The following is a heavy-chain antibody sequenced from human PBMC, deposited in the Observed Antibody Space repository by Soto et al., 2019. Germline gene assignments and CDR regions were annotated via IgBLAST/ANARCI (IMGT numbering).Heavy chain of an antibody. CDR2: IHYSGTT. CDR3: ARYNSYAIDY. D-gene: IGHD2-8*01. Sequence: SETLSLTCTVSGTSISSYYWSWIRQPPGKGLEWTANIHYSGTTNYNPSLASRVTLSVDTSKNQFSLKMTSVTAADRAMYFCARYNSYAIDYWGRGTLVTVS. J-gene: IGHJ4*02. CDR1: GTSISSYY. V-gene: IGHV4-59*01.